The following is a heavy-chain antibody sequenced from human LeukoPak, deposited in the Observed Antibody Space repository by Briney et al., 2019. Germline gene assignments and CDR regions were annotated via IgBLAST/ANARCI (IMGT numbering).Heavy chain of an antibody. CDR2: INPNSGGT. Sequence: ASVKVSCKASGYTFTGYYMHWVRQAPGQGLEWMGRINPNSGGTNYAQKFQGRVTMTRDTSISTAYMELGRLRSDDTAVYYCATGIAASPDAFDIWGQGTIVTVSS. V-gene: IGHV1-2*06. D-gene: IGHD6-13*01. J-gene: IGHJ3*02. CDR3: ATGIAASPDAFDI. CDR1: GYTFTGYY.